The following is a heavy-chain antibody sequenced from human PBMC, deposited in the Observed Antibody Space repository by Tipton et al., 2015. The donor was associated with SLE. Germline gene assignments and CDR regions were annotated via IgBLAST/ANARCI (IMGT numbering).Heavy chain of an antibody. CDR2: INPNNGDT. CDR3: ARDGEVGYYDSSGSGMLDY. J-gene: IGHJ4*02. Sequence: QSGPEVKKPGASVKVSCKASGYTFTGYYMHWVRQAPGQGLEWMGWINPNNGDTNYAQKFQGRVTMTRDTSISTAYMELSRLRSDDTAVYYCARDGEVGYYDSSGSGMLDYWGQGTLVTVSS. CDR1: GYTFTGYY. D-gene: IGHD3-22*01. V-gene: IGHV1-2*02.